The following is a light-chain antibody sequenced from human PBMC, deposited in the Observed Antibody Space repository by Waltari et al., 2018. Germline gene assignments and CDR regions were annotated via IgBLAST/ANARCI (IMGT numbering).Light chain of an antibody. V-gene: IGLV2-14*01. CDR2: EVN. J-gene: IGLJ2*01. CDR3: SSYTTSNTVV. Sequence: QSALTQPASVSGSPGQSTTISCTGTSSAVGSYIYVSWYQQHPGKAPKCMIYEVNNRPSGVSHRFSGSKSGNTASLTISGLQPEDEADYYCSSYTTSNTVVFGGGTKLTVL. CDR1: SSAVGSYIY.